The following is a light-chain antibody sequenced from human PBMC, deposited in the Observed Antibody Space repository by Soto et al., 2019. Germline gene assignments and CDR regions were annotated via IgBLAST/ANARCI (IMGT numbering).Light chain of an antibody. CDR1: QSVSSN. V-gene: IGKV3-20*01. J-gene: IGKJ1*01. CDR2: GAS. CDR3: QQYGSSQT. Sequence: IGLAQSPATLSLSPWETAARCCAANQSVSSNLAWYQQKPGQAPRLLIYGASSRATGIPDRFSGSGSGTDFTLTISSLEPEDFAVYYCQQYGSSQTFGQGTKVDI.